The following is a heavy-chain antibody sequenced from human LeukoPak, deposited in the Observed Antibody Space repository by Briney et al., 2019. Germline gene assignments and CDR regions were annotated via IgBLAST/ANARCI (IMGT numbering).Heavy chain of an antibody. Sequence: SETLSLTCTVSGGSFTNYYWSWIRQPPGKGLEWIGYFHYSGAAYYIPSLRSRVTISVDTSKNQFSLKVSSVTASDTAVYSSARSSATYPEGFDYWGQGPLVTVSS. D-gene: IGHD3-10*01. V-gene: IGHV4-59*08. J-gene: IGHJ4*02. CDR3: ARSSATYPEGFDY. CDR1: GGSFTNYY. CDR2: FHYSGAA.